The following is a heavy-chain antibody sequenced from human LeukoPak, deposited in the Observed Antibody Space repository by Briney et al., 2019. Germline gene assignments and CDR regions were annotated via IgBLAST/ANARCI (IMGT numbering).Heavy chain of an antibody. CDR2: IYPGDSDT. CDR3: ARHPGGYSSSPGYYYMDV. D-gene: IGHD6-6*01. J-gene: IGHJ6*03. V-gene: IGHV5-51*01. Sequence: GESLKISCKGSGYSFTSYWIGWVRQMPGKGLEWRGIIYPGDSDTRYSPSFQGQVTISADKSISTAYLQWSSLKASDTAMYYCARHPGGYSSSPGYYYMDVWGKGTTVTVSS. CDR1: GYSFTSYW.